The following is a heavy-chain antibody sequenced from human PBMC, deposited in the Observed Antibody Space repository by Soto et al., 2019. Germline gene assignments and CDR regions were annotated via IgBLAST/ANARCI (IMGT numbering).Heavy chain of an antibody. V-gene: IGHV4-59*01. CDR1: GGSISSYY. J-gene: IGHJ4*02. CDR3: AREDYGAKTGTFDY. CDR2: IYYSGST. Sequence: SETSLTCTVSGGSISSYYWSWIRQPPGKGLEWIGYIYYSGSTNYNPSLKSRVTISVDTSKNQFSLKLSSVTAADTAVYYCAREDYGAKTGTFDYWGQGTLVTVSS. D-gene: IGHD4-17*01.